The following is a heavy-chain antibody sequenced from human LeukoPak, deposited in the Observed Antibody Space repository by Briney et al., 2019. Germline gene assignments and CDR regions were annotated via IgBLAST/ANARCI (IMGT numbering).Heavy chain of an antibody. Sequence: SETLSLTCSVSGGSISGYYWSWIRQPAGKGLEWIGRMYTSGGTNYNYNPSLQSRVTMSVDTSKNQFSLNLNSVTAADTAVYYCARRGDGFDYWGQGTLVTVSS. D-gene: IGHD3-10*01. CDR3: ARRGDGFDY. V-gene: IGHV4-4*07. J-gene: IGHJ4*02. CDR2: MYTSGGT. CDR1: GGSISGYY.